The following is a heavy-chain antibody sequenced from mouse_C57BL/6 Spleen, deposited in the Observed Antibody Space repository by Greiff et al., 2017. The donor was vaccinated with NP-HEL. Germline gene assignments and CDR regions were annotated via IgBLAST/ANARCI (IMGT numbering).Heavy chain of an antibody. Sequence: EVHLVESGGGLVKPGGSLKLSCAASGFTFSSYAMSWVRQTPEKRLEWVATISDGGSYTYYPDNVKGRFTISRDNAKNNLYLQMSHLKSEDTAMYYCARDGHGYFDYWGQGTTLTVSS. CDR1: GFTFSSYA. J-gene: IGHJ2*01. D-gene: IGHD6-1*01. CDR2: ISDGGSYT. V-gene: IGHV5-4*01. CDR3: ARDGHGYFDY.